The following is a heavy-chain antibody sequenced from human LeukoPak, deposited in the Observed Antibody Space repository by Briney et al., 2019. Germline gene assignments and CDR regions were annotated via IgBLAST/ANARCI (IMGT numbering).Heavy chain of an antibody. CDR3: VRDCSGGSCYGAFDI. V-gene: IGHV4-30-4*01. D-gene: IGHD2-15*01. J-gene: IGHJ3*02. CDR2: IYDSGST. Sequence: SSETLSLTCTVSGASIRSGDYYWRWIRQPPGKGLEWIGYIYDSGSTYYNPSLKSRITISVDTSENRFSLKLSSVTATDTAVYYCVRDCSGGSCYGAFDIWGQGTMVTVSS. CDR1: GASIRSGDYY.